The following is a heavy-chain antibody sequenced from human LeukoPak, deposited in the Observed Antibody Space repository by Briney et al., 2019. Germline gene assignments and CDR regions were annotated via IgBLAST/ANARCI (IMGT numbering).Heavy chain of an antibody. D-gene: IGHD2-2*01. Sequence: SETLSLACTVSGGFISSYYWSWIRQPAGKGLERIGRIYSSGTTNYSPSLKSRVTMSVDTSKNQFSLKLSSVTAADTAVYFCTRDIVLPTAYWYFDLWGRGTLVTVSS. J-gene: IGHJ2*01. CDR3: TRDIVLPTAYWYFDL. CDR1: GGFISSYY. CDR2: IYSSGTT. V-gene: IGHV4-4*07.